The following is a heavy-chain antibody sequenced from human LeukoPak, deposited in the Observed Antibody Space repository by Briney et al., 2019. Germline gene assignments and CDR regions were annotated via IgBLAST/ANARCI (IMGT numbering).Heavy chain of an antibody. CDR3: ARSSGWYGEIDY. D-gene: IGHD6-19*01. J-gene: IGHJ4*02. V-gene: IGHV4-4*07. CDR2: INASGRT. CDR1: GGSINNYY. Sequence: SETLSLTCTVSGGSINNYYWSWTRQPAGKGLEWIGRINASGRTNYKPSLKSRVTMSLDTSKNQFSLKLSSVTAADTAVYYCARSSGWYGEIDYWGQGTLVTVSS.